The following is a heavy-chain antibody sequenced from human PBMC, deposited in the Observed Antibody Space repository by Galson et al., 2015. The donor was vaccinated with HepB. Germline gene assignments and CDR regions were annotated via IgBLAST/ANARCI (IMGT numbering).Heavy chain of an antibody. CDR1: GFTFSSYW. V-gene: IGHV3-74*01. Sequence: SLRLSCAASGFTFSSYWMRWVRQAPGKGLVWVSRINSDGSSTSYADSVKGRFTISRDNAKNTLYLQMNSLRAEDTAVYYCARVEGYYDSSGYYPTHYYYGMDVWGQGTTVTVSS. J-gene: IGHJ6*02. D-gene: IGHD3-22*01. CDR3: ARVEGYYDSSGYYPTHYYYGMDV. CDR2: INSDGSST.